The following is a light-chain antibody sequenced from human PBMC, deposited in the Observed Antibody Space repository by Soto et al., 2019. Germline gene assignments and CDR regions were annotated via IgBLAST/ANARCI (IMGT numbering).Light chain of an antibody. J-gene: IGLJ1*01. CDR3: SSYTSSSRYV. Sequence: QSARTQPASVSGSPGQSITISCTGTSSDVGGYNYVSWYQQHPGKAPKLMIYEVSNRPSGVSNRFSGSKSGNTASLTISGLQAEDEADYYCSSYTSSSRYVFGTGTKVTVL. CDR1: SSDVGGYNY. V-gene: IGLV2-14*01. CDR2: EVS.